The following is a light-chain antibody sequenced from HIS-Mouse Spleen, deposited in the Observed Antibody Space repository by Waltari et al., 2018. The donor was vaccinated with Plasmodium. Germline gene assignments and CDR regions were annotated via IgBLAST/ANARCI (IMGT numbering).Light chain of an antibody. V-gene: IGKV3-15*01. CDR3: QQYNNWSFT. J-gene: IGKJ3*01. Sequence: VMTPSPATLSVSPGARAPLSCRASQSVSSNLAWYQQNPGQAPRLLIYGASTRATGIPARFSGSGSGTEFTLTISSLQSEDFAVYYCQQYNNWSFTFGPGTKVDIK. CDR2: GAS. CDR1: QSVSSN.